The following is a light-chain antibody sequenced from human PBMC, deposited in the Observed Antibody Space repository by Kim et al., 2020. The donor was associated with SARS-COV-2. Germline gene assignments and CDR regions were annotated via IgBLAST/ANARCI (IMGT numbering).Light chain of an antibody. CDR1: QSVSSSY. Sequence: LSPGERATLSCRASQSVSSSYLAWYQQKPGQAPRLLIYGASSRATGIPDRFSGSGSGTDFTLTISRLEPEDFAVYYCQQYGSSSYTFGQGTNLEI. CDR2: GAS. CDR3: QQYGSSSYT. V-gene: IGKV3-20*01. J-gene: IGKJ2*01.